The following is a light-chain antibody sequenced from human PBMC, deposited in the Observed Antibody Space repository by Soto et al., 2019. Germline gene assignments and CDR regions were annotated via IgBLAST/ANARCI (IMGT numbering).Light chain of an antibody. Sequence: QSVLTQTASVSGSPGQSITISCTGTSSDVGGYDRVSWFQHHPGRAPKLIMSEVSNRPSGVSDRFSGSKSGNSASLTISGLQADDEGYYYCSSYTSSNTLMFGGGTQLTVL. CDR3: SSYTSSNTLM. CDR1: SSDVGGYDR. V-gene: IGLV2-14*01. CDR2: EVS. J-gene: IGLJ3*02.